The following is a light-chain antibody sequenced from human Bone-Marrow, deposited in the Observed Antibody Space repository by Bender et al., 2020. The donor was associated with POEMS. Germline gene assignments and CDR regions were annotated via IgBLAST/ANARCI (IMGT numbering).Light chain of an antibody. Sequence: QSALTQPASVSGSPGQSITISCTGTSSDVGGYNYVSWYQQHPGKAPKLMIYDVSNRPSGVSNRFSGSKSGNTASLTVSGLQADDEADYYCTSKTGDNNLVFGGGTKLTVL. CDR1: SSDVGGYNY. CDR2: DVS. CDR3: TSKTGDNNLV. J-gene: IGLJ2*01. V-gene: IGLV2-14*01.